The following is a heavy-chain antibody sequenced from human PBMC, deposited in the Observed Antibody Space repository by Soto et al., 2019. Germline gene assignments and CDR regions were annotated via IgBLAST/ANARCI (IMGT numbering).Heavy chain of an antibody. CDR1: GFTFSSYG. J-gene: IGHJ2*01. D-gene: IGHD5-12*01. CDR2: ISYDGSNK. Sequence: HVQLVESGGGVVQPGRSLRLSCAASGFTFSSYGMHWVRQAPGKGLEWVALISYDGSNKYYGDSVKGRFTVSRDNSKNALYLQMDNLRAEDTAVYYCGSDGGRDGYTWYFDLGGRGTLVTVSS. V-gene: IGHV3-30*03. CDR3: GSDGGRDGYTWYFDL.